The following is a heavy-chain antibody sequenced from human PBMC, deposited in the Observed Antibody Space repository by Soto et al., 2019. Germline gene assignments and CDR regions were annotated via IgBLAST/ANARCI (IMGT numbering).Heavy chain of an antibody. Sequence: QVQLQESGPGLVKPSETLSLTCIVSGGSVNSGSYFWAWIRQPPGPGLEWITYIYYSGRTKSHPSLKSRVAISLDPSKNQFSLNLRSVSAADTAMYYCARIKIVGHSYGMDVWGQGTTGTVSS. J-gene: IGHJ6*02. D-gene: IGHD2-21*01. V-gene: IGHV4-61*01. CDR1: GGSVNSGSYF. CDR2: IYYSGRT. CDR3: ARIKIVGHSYGMDV.